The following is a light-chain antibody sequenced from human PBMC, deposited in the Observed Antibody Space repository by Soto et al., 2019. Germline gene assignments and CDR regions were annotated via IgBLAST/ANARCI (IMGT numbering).Light chain of an antibody. CDR2: KVS. CDR1: QSLVHSDGNTY. J-gene: IGKJ2*01. V-gene: IGKV2-30*02. Sequence: DVVLTQSPLSLPVTLGQPASISCRSSQSLVHSDGNTYLNWFHQRPGQSPRRLIYKVSNRDSGVPDRFSGSGSGTDFTLKINRVEAEDVGVFFCMQGTHWPMYTFGQGTNLEIK. CDR3: MQGTHWPMYT.